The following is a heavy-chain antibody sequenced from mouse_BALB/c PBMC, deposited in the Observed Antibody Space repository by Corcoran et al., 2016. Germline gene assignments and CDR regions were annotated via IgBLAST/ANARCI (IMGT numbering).Heavy chain of an antibody. D-gene: IGHD1-1*01. V-gene: IGHV1-22*01. Sequence: EVQLQQSGPELVKPGASVKISCKASGYSFTGYYMHWVKQSHVKSLEWIGRINPNNGGTSYNQKFKGKATLTVDKSSSTAYMELRSLTSEDSAVYYCARRLLRVYAMDYWGQGTSVTVSS. CDR2: INPNNGGT. J-gene: IGHJ4*01. CDR3: ARRLLRVYAMDY. CDR1: GYSFTGYY.